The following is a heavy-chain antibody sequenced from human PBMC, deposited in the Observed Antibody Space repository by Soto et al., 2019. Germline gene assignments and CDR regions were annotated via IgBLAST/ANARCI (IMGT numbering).Heavy chain of an antibody. J-gene: IGHJ4*02. D-gene: IGHD5-18*01. V-gene: IGHV4-31*03. CDR1: GGSISTAAYY. Sequence: QVQLQESGPGLVKPSQTLSLTCTVSGGSISTAAYYWSWIRQHPGKGLEWIGHIAHSGSTYYTPSLNSRLIISADTPKNQLSLNLPSVTAADTAVYYCAREYTYGSNFFDCWGQGALVTVSS. CDR3: AREYTYGSNFFDC. CDR2: IAHSGST.